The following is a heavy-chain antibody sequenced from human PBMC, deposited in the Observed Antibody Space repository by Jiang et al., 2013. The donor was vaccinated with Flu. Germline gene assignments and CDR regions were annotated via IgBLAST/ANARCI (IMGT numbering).Heavy chain of an antibody. CDR2: IYYSGST. CDR3: ARTPRGFGEYCLDY. Sequence: GLVKPSQTLSLTCTVSGGSISSGGYYWSWIRQHPGKGLEWIGYIYYSGSTYYNPSLKSRVTISVDTSKNQFSLKLSSVNAADTAVYYCARTPRGFGEYCLDYWGQGTLVTVSS. CDR1: GGSISSGGYY. J-gene: IGHJ4*02. V-gene: IGHV4-30-4*08. D-gene: IGHD3-10*01.